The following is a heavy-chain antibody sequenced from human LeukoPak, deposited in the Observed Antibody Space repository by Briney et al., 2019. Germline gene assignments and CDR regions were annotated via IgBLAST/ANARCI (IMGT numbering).Heavy chain of an antibody. V-gene: IGHV4-59*01. D-gene: IGHD5-18*01. J-gene: IGHJ4*02. CDR3: ARGGIQLGFDY. CDR2: IYYSGST. CDR1: GGSISSYY. Sequence: PSETLSLTCTVSGGSISSYYWSWIRQPPGKGLEWIGYIYYSGSTNYNPSLKSRVTISVDTSKNQFSLKLSSVTAADTAVYYCARGGIQLGFDYWGQGTLVTVSS.